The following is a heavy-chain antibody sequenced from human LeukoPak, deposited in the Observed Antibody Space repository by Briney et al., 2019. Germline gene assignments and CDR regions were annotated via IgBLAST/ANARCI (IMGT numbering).Heavy chain of an antibody. D-gene: IGHD6-19*01. CDR1: GYSFTTYW. J-gene: IGHJ4*02. CDR3: ARLGPVAVAGGKFKPHFDY. Sequence: GGSLKISCKGSGYSFTTYWIGWVRRVPGKGLEWMGIIYPGDSDTRYSPSFQGQVTISADKSISAAYLQWSSLKASDTAMYYCARLGPVAVAGGKFKPHFDYWGQGTLVTAPS. V-gene: IGHV5-51*01. CDR2: IYPGDSDT.